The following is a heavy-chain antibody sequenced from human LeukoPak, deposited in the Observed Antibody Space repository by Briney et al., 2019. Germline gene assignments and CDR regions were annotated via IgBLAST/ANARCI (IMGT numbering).Heavy chain of an antibody. Sequence: PSETLSLTCTVSGGSVSSSTYYWGRIRQPPGKGLEWIGSISYSGTNYNNPSLKSRVSISIDTSKNQFSVKLTSVSAADTAMYYCASLGTLRSWGQGTLVTVSS. CDR1: GGSVSSSTYY. V-gene: IGHV4-39*01. CDR3: ASLGTLRS. D-gene: IGHD7-27*01. J-gene: IGHJ5*02. CDR2: ISYSGTN.